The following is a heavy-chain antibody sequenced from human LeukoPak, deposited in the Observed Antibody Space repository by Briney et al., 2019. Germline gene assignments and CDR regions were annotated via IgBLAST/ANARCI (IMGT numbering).Heavy chain of an antibody. V-gene: IGHV3-23*01. J-gene: IGHJ4*02. Sequence: PGGSLRLSCAASGFTFNSYAINWVRQAPGKGLEWVSAISGSGDNTYYADSVKGRFTVSRDNSKNTLYLQMNSLRAEDTAVYYCAKDFLQQLVSHWGQGTLVTVSS. D-gene: IGHD6-13*01. CDR2: ISGSGDNT. CDR3: AKDFLQQLVSH. CDR1: GFTFNSYA.